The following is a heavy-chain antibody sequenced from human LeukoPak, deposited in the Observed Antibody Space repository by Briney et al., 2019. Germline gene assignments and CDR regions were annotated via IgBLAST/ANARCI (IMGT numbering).Heavy chain of an antibody. D-gene: IGHD5-12*01. CDR1: GFTFSSYS. J-gene: IGHJ6*02. Sequence: PGGSLRLSCVASGFTFSSYSMNWVRQAPGKGLEWVSSISSSSSYIYYADSVKGRFTISRDNAKNSLYLQMNSLRAEDTAVYYCARDRLYYYGMDVWGQGTTVTVSS. V-gene: IGHV3-21*01. CDR2: ISSSSSYI. CDR3: ARDRLYYYGMDV.